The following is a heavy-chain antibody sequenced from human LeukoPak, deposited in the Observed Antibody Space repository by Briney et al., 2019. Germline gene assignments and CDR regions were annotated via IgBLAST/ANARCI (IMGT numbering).Heavy chain of an antibody. Sequence: GGSLRLSCAASGFTFSSYSMNWVRQAPGKGLEWVSSISSSSSYIYYADSVKGRFTISRDNAKNSLYLQMNSLRAEDTAVYYCARHGQVVVAATPTSWFDPWGQGTPVTVSS. D-gene: IGHD2-15*01. CDR1: GFTFSSYS. V-gene: IGHV3-21*01. CDR2: ISSSSSYI. CDR3: ARHGQVVVAATPTSWFDP. J-gene: IGHJ5*02.